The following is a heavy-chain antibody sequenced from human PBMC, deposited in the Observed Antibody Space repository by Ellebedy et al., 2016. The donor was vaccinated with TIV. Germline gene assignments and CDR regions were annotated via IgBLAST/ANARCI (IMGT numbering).Heavy chain of an antibody. Sequence: AASVKVSCKASAGTFSTSAISWVRQAPGQGLEWVGMIIPTFATPNYAQNLQGRVTITADESTSTANLELSSLRSEDTAVYYCATGGRGDPGVRGVTTCDYWGQGTLVTVSS. CDR2: IIPTFATP. D-gene: IGHD3-10*01. CDR3: ATGGRGDPGVRGVTTCDY. V-gene: IGHV1-69*13. CDR1: AGTFSTSA. J-gene: IGHJ4*02.